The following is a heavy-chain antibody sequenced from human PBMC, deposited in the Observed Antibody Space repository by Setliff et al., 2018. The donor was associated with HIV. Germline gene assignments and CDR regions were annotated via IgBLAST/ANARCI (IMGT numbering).Heavy chain of an antibody. CDR2: IYSSGST. V-gene: IGHV4-4*09. CDR1: GGSISGHY. D-gene: IGHD3-10*01. J-gene: IGHJ5*02. CDR3: ARHSGVASPNWFDP. Sequence: SETLSLTCTVSGGSISGHYWSWIRQPPGRGLEWIGHIYSSGSTNFNPPLQSRVTISVDTSKNQFSLKLSSVTAADTAVYYCARHSGVASPNWFDPWGQGTLVTVSS.